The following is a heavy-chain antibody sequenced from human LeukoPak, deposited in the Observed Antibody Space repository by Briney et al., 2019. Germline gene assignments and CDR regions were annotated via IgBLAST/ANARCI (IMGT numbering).Heavy chain of an antibody. J-gene: IGHJ4*02. CDR3: AKGGHWGVLNYYDSSGYFHY. CDR2: ISYDGSNK. D-gene: IGHD3-22*01. Sequence: GGSMRLSRAASGFIFSSYGMHWVRQAAGKGLEWVAVISYDGSNKYYADSVKGRFTISRDNSKNTLYLQMNSLRAEDTAVYYCAKGGHWGVLNYYDSSGYFHYWGQGTLVTVSS. CDR1: GFIFSSYG. V-gene: IGHV3-30*18.